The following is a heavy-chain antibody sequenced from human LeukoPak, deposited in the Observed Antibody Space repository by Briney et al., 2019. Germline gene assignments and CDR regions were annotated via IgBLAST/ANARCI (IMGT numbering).Heavy chain of an antibody. CDR3: ARVPAAEGFDAFDI. CDR2: IYHSGST. V-gene: IGHV4-61*08. D-gene: IGHD2-2*01. CDR1: GGSISSGGYY. Sequence: SETLSLTCTVSGGSISSGGYYWSWIRQPPGKGLEWIGYIYHSGSTYYNPSLKSRVTISVDTSKNQFSLKLSSVTAADTAVYYCARVPAAEGFDAFDIWGQGTMVTVSS. J-gene: IGHJ3*02.